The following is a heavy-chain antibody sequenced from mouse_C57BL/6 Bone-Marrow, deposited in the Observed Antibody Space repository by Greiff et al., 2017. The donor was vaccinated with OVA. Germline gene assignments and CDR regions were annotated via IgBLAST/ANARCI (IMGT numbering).Heavy chain of an antibody. V-gene: IGHV1-85*01. CDR2: IYPRDGST. CDR3: ARSGTY. CDR1: GYTFTSYD. J-gene: IGHJ3*01. Sequence: QVQLKQSGPELVKPGASVKLSCKASGYTFTSYDINWVKQRPGQGLEWIGWIYPRDGSTKYNEKVTGKGTLTVDTSSSTAYLELHSLTSEDSAVYFCARSGTYWGQGTLVTVSA.